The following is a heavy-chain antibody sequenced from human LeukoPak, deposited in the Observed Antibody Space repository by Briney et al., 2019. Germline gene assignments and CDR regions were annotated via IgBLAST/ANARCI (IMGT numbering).Heavy chain of an antibody. D-gene: IGHD4-17*01. CDR1: GFTVSSNY. CDR2: IKQDGSEK. J-gene: IGHJ4*02. V-gene: IGHV3-7*01. Sequence: GGSLRLSCAASGFTVSSNYMSWVRQAPGKGLEWVANIKQDGSEKYYVDSVKGRFTISRDNAKNSLYLQMNNLRAEDTAVYYCARGSTTVTSRGYFDYWGQGTLVTVSS. CDR3: ARGSTTVTSRGYFDY.